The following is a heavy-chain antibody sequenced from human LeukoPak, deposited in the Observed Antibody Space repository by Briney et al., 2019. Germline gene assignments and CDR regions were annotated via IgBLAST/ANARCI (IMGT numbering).Heavy chain of an antibody. J-gene: IGHJ6*02. CDR1: GYTFTGYY. Sequence: ASVKVSCKASGYTFTGYYMHWVRQAPGQGLEWMGWINPNSGGTNYAQTFQGRVTMTRDTSITTAYVELSRLRSDDTAVYYCARLVPAGNYYYFGMDVWGQGTTVIVSS. V-gene: IGHV1-2*02. CDR2: INPNSGGT. D-gene: IGHD2-2*01. CDR3: ARLVPAGNYYYFGMDV.